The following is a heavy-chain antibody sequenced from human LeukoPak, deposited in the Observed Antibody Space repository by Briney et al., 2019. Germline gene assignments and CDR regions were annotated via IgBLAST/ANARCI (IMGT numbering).Heavy chain of an antibody. V-gene: IGHV3-15*01. J-gene: IGHJ3*02. CDR1: GFTFSNAW. CDR3: TTDPDLLGYCSGGSCPDAFDI. CDR2: IKSKTDGGTT. D-gene: IGHD2-15*01. Sequence: GGSLRLSCAASGFTFSNAWMSWVRQAPGKGLAWVGRIKSKTDGGTTDYAAPVKGRFTISRDDSKNTLYLQMNSLKTEDTAVYYCTTDPDLLGYCSGGSCPDAFDIWGQGTMVTVSS.